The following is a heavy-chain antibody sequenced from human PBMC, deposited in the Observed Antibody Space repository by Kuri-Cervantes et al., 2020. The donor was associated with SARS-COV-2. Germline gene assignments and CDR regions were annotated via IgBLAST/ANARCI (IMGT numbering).Heavy chain of an antibody. Sequence: GGSLRLSCAAPGFTFSSYAMSWVRQAPGKGLEWVSAISGSGGSTYYADSVKGRFTISRDNSKNTLYLQMNSLRAEDTAVYYCASNYDFWSGPERSYGMDVWGQGTTVTVSS. V-gene: IGHV3-23*01. CDR2: ISGSGGST. J-gene: IGHJ6*02. CDR3: ASNYDFWSGPERSYGMDV. D-gene: IGHD3-3*01. CDR1: GFTFSSYA.